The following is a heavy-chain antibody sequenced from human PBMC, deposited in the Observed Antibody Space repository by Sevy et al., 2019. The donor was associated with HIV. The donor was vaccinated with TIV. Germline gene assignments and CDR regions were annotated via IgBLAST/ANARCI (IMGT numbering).Heavy chain of an antibody. CDR1: GYTLSQVS. CDR2: FDPEDGET. Sequence: ASVKVSCNVSGYTLSQVSMHWVRQVPGKGLEWMGSFDPEDGETIYAQKFQGRLTMTEDTSTDTAYMELSSLKSEDTAVFYCAITKDYYDSSGCPFDYWGQGTLVTVSS. D-gene: IGHD3-22*01. V-gene: IGHV1-24*01. CDR3: AITKDYYDSSGCPFDY. J-gene: IGHJ4*02.